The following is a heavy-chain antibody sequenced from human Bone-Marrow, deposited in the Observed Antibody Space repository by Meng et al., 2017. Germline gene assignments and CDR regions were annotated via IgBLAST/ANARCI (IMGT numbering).Heavy chain of an antibody. Sequence: EVRLVESGGGLVKPGGSLSLAGVASGGTFRNFWMTWVRQAPGKGLEWVGRIKSKVDGETTDFAAPVKGRFTLSRDDAKNTLYLQMNSLRAEDTAVYYCARDGDYWGQGTLVTVSS. CDR3: ARDGDY. CDR2: IKSKVDGETT. J-gene: IGHJ4*02. V-gene: IGHV3-15*01. CDR1: GGTFRNFW.